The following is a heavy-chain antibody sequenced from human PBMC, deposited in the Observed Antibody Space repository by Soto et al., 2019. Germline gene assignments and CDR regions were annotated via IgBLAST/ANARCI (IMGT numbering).Heavy chain of an antibody. CDR3: AREWGPLPYYVMNV. J-gene: IGHJ6*02. Sequence: SETLSLTCTVSGGSMNAHFWSWIRQSAGRGLEWIGHIYISGTTMYNPSLKSRVTMSVDPPKNQLSLKLTAVTAADTAVYFCAREWGPLPYYVMNVWGHGTAVTVSS. V-gene: IGHV4-4*07. CDR2: IYISGTT. D-gene: IGHD7-27*01. CDR1: GGSMNAHF.